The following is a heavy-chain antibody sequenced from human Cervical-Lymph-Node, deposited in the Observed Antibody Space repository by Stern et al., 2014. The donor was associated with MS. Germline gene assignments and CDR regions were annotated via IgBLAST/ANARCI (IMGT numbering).Heavy chain of an antibody. CDR2: IYYSGNT. Sequence: MQLVESGPGLVKPSETLSLTCTVSGGSVSNSNFYWSWIRQPPGKGLEWIGYIYYSGNTNYNPSLKSRVTISIDTSKNQFSLKLSSVTAADTAVYYCARDLVYTSGFDYWGQGTLVTVSS. J-gene: IGHJ4*02. V-gene: IGHV4-61*01. CDR3: ARDLVYTSGFDY. D-gene: IGHD3-22*01. CDR1: GGSVSNSNFY.